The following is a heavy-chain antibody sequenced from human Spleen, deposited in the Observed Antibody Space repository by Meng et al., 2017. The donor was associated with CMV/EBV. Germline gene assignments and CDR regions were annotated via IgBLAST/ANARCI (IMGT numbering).Heavy chain of an antibody. Sequence: GESLKISWAASGFTFNXHXMNWVRQAPXKGLEWLAVIWYDGSXXXXADSXKGRXXISRDXXKNTLYLXMXSLRDXDTALYYCARRGNVPDYWGQGTLVTVSS. CDR3: ARRGNVPDY. V-gene: IGHV3-33*01. CDR2: IWYDGSXX. CDR1: GFTFNXHX. J-gene: IGHJ4*02. D-gene: IGHD3-10*02.